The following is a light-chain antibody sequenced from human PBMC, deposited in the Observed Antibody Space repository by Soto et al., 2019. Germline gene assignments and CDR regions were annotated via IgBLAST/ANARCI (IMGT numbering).Light chain of an antibody. CDR2: AAS. J-gene: IGKJ3*01. CDR1: QGIRNF. CDR3: QKYSSVPV. V-gene: IGKV1-27*01. Sequence: DIQMTQSPPSLFASVGDRVTITCRASQGIRNFVAWYQQKPGKAPKLLIYAASTLQSGVPSRFSGSGSGTDFTLTINSLQPEDVATYSCQKYSSVPVFGPGTKVEIK.